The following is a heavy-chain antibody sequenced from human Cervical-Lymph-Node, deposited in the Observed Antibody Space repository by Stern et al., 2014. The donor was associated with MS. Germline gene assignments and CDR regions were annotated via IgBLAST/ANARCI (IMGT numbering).Heavy chain of an antibody. D-gene: IGHD1-26*01. CDR1: GYTFTSYG. V-gene: IGHV1-18*01. CDR3: ARGEEY. J-gene: IGHJ4*02. CDR2: ISIYNGNT. Sequence: QVQLVQSGIEVKKPGASVKVSCKASGYTFTSYGITWVRQAPGQGLEWVGWISIYNGNTRYAQKLQGRVTMSSDKSKSKAYLELRSLRSDDTAVYYCARGEEYWGQETLVTVSS.